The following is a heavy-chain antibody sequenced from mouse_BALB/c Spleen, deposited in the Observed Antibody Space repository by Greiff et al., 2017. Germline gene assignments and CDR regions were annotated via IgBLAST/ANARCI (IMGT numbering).Heavy chain of an antibody. J-gene: IGHJ2*01. CDR2: IWGDGST. CDR3: ARQGNYYGSFDY. CDR1: GFSLTGYG. D-gene: IGHD1-1*01. Sequence: VHLVESGPGLVAPSQSLSITCTVSGFSLTGYGVNWVRQPPGKGLEWLGMIWGDGSTDYNSALKSRLSISKDNSKSQVFLKMNSLQTDDTAMYYCARQGNYYGSFDYWGQGTTLTVSS. V-gene: IGHV2-6-7*01.